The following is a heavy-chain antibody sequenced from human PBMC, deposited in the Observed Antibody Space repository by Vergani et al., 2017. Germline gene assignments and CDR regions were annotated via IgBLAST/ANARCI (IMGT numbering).Heavy chain of an antibody. J-gene: IGHJ3*02. CDR2: IRSKAYGQAT. CDR1: GFTFGYYA. CDR3: VRDQVTMLRGSDALDI. D-gene: IGHD3-10*01. Sequence: VQLVESGGDLVQPGRSLRLSCTASGFTFGYYAMDWFRQAPGQGLEWVGAIRSKAYGQATIYAASVKGRFTISRDDSKSIAYLQMNNLQTEDTAMYYCVRDQVTMLRGSDALDIWGQGTMVTVSS. V-gene: IGHV3-49*03.